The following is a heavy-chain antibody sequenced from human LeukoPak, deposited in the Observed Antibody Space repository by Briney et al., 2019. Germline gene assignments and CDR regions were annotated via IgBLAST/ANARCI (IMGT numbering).Heavy chain of an antibody. V-gene: IGHV4-59*01. CDR1: GGSISSYY. D-gene: IGHD6-6*01. Sequence: SETLSLTCTVSGGSISSYYWSWIRQPPGKGLEWIGYIYYSGSTNYNPSLKSRVTISVDTSKNQFSLKLSSVTAADTAVHYCARVSTQLVPVYWGQGTLVTVSS. CDR3: ARVSTQLVPVY. J-gene: IGHJ4*02. CDR2: IYYSGST.